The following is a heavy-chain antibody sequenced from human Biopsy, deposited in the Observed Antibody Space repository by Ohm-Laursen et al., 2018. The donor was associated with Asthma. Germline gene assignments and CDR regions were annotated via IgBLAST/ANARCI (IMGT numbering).Heavy chain of an antibody. CDR1: GGTFSNFA. CDR3: ARCQVGYSSGWSLLLKKIYYSGMDV. Sequence: GASVKVSCKAPGGTFSNFAISWVRQAPGQGLEWLGGIMTVFGTTNYAQKFQGRVTITADESTSTAYMEVTSLRSGDTAIYYCARCQVGYSSGWSLLLKKIYYSGMDVWGKGPRSPSPQ. D-gene: IGHD6-19*01. V-gene: IGHV1-69*13. CDR2: IMTVFGTT. J-gene: IGHJ6*01.